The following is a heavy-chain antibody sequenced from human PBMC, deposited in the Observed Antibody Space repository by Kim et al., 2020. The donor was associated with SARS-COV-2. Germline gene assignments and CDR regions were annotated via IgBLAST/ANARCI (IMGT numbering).Heavy chain of an antibody. V-gene: IGHV3-23*01. CDR3: AKSLAAYSSGWYGDNYWYFDL. J-gene: IGHJ2*01. CDR2: ISGSGGST. CDR1: GFTFSSYA. Sequence: GGSLRLSCAASGFTFSSYAMSWVRQAPGKGLEWVSAISGSGGSTYYADSVKGRFTISRDNSKNTLYLQMNSLRAEDTAVYYCAKSLAAYSSGWYGDNYWYFDLWGRGTLVTVSS. D-gene: IGHD6-19*01.